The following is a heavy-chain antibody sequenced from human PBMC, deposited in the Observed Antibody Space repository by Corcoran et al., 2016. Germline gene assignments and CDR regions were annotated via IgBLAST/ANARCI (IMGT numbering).Heavy chain of an antibody. CDR2: INAGNGNT. J-gene: IGHJ6*02. V-gene: IGHV1-3*01. CDR3: ARGYWIFGAGGYYGMDV. CDR1: GYTFTSYA. Sequence: QVQLVQSGAEVKKPEASVKVSCKASGYTFTSYAMHWVRQAPGQRLEWMGWINAGNGNTKYSQKFQGRVTITRDTSASTAYMELSSLRSEDTAVYYCARGYWIFGAGGYYGMDVWGQGTTVTVSS. D-gene: IGHD3-3*01.